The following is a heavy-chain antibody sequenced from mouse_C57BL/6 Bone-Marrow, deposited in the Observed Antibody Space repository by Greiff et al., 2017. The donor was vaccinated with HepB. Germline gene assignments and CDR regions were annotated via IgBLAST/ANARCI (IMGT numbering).Heavy chain of an antibody. D-gene: IGHD1-1*01. CDR3: ARRRGGYYGAMDY. CDR1: GYAFTNYL. J-gene: IGHJ4*01. Sequence: QIQLQQSGAELVRPGTSVKVSCKASGYAFTNYLIEWVKQRPGQGLEWIGVINPGSGGTNYNEKFKGKATLTADKSSSTAYMQLSSLTSEDSAVYFCARRRGGYYGAMDYWGQGTSVTVSS. V-gene: IGHV1-54*01. CDR2: INPGSGGT.